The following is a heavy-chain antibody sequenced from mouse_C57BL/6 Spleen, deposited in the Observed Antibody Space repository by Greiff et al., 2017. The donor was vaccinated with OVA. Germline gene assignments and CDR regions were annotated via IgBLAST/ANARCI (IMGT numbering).Heavy chain of an antibody. CDR3: ARNYGSSFDY. V-gene: IGHV1-82*01. CDR2: IYPGDGDT. D-gene: IGHD1-1*01. CDR1: GYAFSSSW. J-gene: IGHJ2*01. Sequence: VQLQQSGPELVKPGASVKISCKASGYAFSSSWMNWVKQRPGKGLEWIGRIYPGDGDTNYNGKFKGKATLTADKSSSTAYMQLSSLTSVDSAVYFCARNYGSSFDYWGQGTTLTVSS.